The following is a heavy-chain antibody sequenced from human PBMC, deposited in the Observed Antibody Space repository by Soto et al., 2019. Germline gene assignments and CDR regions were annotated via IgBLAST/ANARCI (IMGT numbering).Heavy chain of an antibody. CDR2: TYYRSKWYN. V-gene: IGHV6-1*01. Sequence: QVQLQQSGSGLVKPSQTLSLTCAISGDSVSSSSAAWTWIRQSPSRGLEWLGRTYYRSKWYNQYAVSVKSRITINPDTSKNQCSLQLNSVTPEDTAVYYCARWEHEHGKMDVWGRGTTVTVSS. J-gene: IGHJ6*02. D-gene: IGHD1-26*01. CDR3: ARWEHEHGKMDV. CDR1: GDSVSSSSAA.